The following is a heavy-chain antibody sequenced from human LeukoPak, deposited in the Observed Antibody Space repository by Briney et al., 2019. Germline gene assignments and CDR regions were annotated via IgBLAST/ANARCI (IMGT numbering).Heavy chain of an antibody. J-gene: IGHJ4*02. CDR3: ARGGYSSSWKYYFDY. V-gene: IGHV4-59*01. CDR2: IYYSGST. CDR1: GGSISSYY. D-gene: IGHD6-13*01. Sequence: SETLSLTCTVSGGSISSYYWSWIRQPPRKGLEWIGYIYYSGSTNYNPSLKSRVTISVDTSKNQFSLKLSSVTAADTAVYYCARGGYSSSWKYYFDYWGQGTLVTVSS.